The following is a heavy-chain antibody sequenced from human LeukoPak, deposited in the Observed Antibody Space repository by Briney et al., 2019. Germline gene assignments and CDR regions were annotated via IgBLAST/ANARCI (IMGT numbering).Heavy chain of an antibody. CDR1: LGSTCGYY. J-gene: IGHJ4*02. D-gene: IGHD6-13*01. Sequence: LESLSLSPTVSLGSTCGYYGCSRPAPPGRGGGWIGYIYYSGSTNYNPSLKSRVTISVDTSKNQCSLELSSVTAAGTAVYYCARAQYSSSWDYWGQGTLVTVSS. CDR2: IYYSGST. CDR3: ARAQYSSSWDY. V-gene: IGHV4-59*01.